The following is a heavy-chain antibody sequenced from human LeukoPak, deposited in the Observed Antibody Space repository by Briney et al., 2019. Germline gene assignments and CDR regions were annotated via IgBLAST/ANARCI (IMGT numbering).Heavy chain of an antibody. CDR2: IYYSGST. Sequence: SETLSLTCTASGGSISSYYWSWIRQPPGKGLEWIGYIYYSGSTNYNPSLKSRVTISVDTSKNQFSLKLSSVTAADTAVYYCARDYYDSSGYYVNDYWGQGTLVTVSS. CDR1: GGSISSYY. V-gene: IGHV4-59*01. D-gene: IGHD3-22*01. J-gene: IGHJ4*02. CDR3: ARDYYDSSGYYVNDY.